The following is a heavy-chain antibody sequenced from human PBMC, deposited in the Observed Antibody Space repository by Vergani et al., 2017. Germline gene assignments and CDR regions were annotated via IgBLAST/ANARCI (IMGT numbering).Heavy chain of an antibody. V-gene: IGHV1-69*01. D-gene: IGHD4-23*01. J-gene: IGHJ6*03. Sequence: QVQLVQSGAEVKKPGSSVKVSCKASGGTFSSYAISWVRQAPGQGLEWMGGIIPIFGTANYAQKFQGRVTITADESTSTAYMELSSLRSEDTAVYYCASDTVVTGLGYYYYYMDVWGKGTTVTVSS. CDR1: GGTFSSYA. CDR2: IIPIFGTA. CDR3: ASDTVVTGLGYYYYYMDV.